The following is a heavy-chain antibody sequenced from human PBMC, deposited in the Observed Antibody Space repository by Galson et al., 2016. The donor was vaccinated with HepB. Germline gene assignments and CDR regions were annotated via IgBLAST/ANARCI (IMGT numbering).Heavy chain of an antibody. D-gene: IGHD1-1*01. CDR1: GFMFSTYA. CDR3: VRYNWRDNCFDP. V-gene: IGHV3-30-3*01. CDR2: ILYDGSHK. Sequence: SLRLSCAASGFMFSTYAMYWVRQAPGKGLEWVAIILYDGSHKYYADSVKGRFTISRDNSKNTLYLQMNSLRAEDTAVYYCVRYNWRDNCFDPWGQGTLVTVSS. J-gene: IGHJ5*02.